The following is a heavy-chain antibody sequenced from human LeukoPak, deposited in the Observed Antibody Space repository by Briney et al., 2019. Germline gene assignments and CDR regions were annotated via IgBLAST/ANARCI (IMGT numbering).Heavy chain of an antibody. CDR3: ARTIRGGYSGNDGN. CDR2: IYFSGST. D-gene: IGHD5-12*01. CDR1: GGSITSSSYN. V-gene: IGHV4-39*01. J-gene: IGHJ4*02. Sequence: PSETLPLTCTVSGGSITSSSYNWGWIRQPPGKGLEWIGSIYFSGSTYYNPSLKSRVTISVDTSKNQFSLTLSSVTAADTAVYYCARTIRGGYSGNDGNWGQGTLVTVSS.